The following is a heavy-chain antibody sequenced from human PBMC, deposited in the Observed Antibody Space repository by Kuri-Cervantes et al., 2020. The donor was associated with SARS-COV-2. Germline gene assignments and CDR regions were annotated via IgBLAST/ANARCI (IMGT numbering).Heavy chain of an antibody. CDR1: GFTFSSYG. Sequence: GESLKISCAASGFTFSSYGMHWVRQAPGKGLEWVAFIRYDGSNKYYADSVKGRFTISRDNSKNTLYLQMNSLRAEDTAVYYCAKDQLLLWFGELWGQGTLVTVSS. CDR3: AKDQLLLWFGEL. D-gene: IGHD3-10*01. CDR2: IRYDGSNK. J-gene: IGHJ4*02. V-gene: IGHV3-30*02.